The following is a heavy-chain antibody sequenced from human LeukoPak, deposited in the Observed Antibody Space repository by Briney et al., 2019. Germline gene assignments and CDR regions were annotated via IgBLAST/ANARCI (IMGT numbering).Heavy chain of an antibody. D-gene: IGHD6-19*01. Sequence: PSETLSLTCTVSGGSISSGDYYWSWIRQPPGKGLEWIGYIYYSGSTNYNPSLKSRVTISVDTSKNQFSLKLSSVTAADTAVYYCARVHRIAVAGTARWFDPWGQGTLVTVSS. V-gene: IGHV4-61*08. CDR1: GGSISSGDYY. J-gene: IGHJ5*02. CDR3: ARVHRIAVAGTARWFDP. CDR2: IYYSGST.